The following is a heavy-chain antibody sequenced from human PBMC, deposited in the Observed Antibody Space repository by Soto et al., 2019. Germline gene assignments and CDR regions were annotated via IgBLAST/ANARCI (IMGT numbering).Heavy chain of an antibody. D-gene: IGHD3-9*01. CDR1: GFTFDNYA. CDR2: ISGSGGST. J-gene: IGHJ4*02. Sequence: EVQLLQSGGGLVQPGGSLRLSCAASGFTFDNYAMSWVRQAPGKGLEWVSLISGSGGSTYYADSVKGRFTISRDNFKNPLYLQMSSLRGEDTAVYYCAKGSFDVLTGYQDYWGQGTLVTVSS. V-gene: IGHV3-23*01. CDR3: AKGSFDVLTGYQDY.